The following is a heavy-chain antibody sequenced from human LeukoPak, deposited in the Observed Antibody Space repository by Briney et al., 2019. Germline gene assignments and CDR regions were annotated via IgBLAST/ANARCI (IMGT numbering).Heavy chain of an antibody. CDR2: INPSGGST. CDR1: GYTFTGYY. CDR3: ARERGIAVSNRRESYFEY. D-gene: IGHD6-19*01. Sequence: ASVKVSCKTSGYTFTGYYMHWVRQAPGQGLEWMGIINPSGGSTSYAQKFQGRVTMTRDTSTSTVYMELSSLRSEDTAVYYCARERGIAVSNRRESYFEYRGQGTLVTVSS. V-gene: IGHV1-46*01. J-gene: IGHJ4*02.